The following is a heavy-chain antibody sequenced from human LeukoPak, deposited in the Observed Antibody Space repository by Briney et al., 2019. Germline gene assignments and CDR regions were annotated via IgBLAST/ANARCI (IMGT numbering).Heavy chain of an antibody. V-gene: IGHV3-9*01. CDR3: AKGRDKYQLLSKNWFDP. Sequence: GRSLRLSCAASGFTFDDYAMHWVRRAPGKGLEWVSGVSWNSGSIGYADSVKGRFTISRDNAKNSLYLQMNSLRAEDTALYYCAKGRDKYQLLSKNWFDPWGQGTLVTVSS. CDR2: VSWNSGSI. D-gene: IGHD2-2*01. J-gene: IGHJ5*02. CDR1: GFTFDDYA.